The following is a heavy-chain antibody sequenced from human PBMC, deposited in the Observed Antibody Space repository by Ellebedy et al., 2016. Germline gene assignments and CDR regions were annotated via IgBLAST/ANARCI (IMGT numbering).Heavy chain of an antibody. CDR1: GFSFRNYA. CDR2: ISHDGSKT. Sequence: GGSLRLSXAASGFSFRNYAMSWVRQAPGKGLEWVALISHDGSKTYYADSVKGRFTISRDNSKNSLYLQMNSLRSEDTAVYFCARDAPYYMDVWGKGTTVTVSS. CDR3: ARDAPYYMDV. J-gene: IGHJ6*03. V-gene: IGHV3-30-3*01.